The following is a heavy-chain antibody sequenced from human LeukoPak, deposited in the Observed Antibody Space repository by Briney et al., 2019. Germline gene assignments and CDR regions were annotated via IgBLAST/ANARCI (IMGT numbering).Heavy chain of an antibody. V-gene: IGHV1-69*04. CDR2: IIPILGIA. CDR3: ARAPSNQLLWGGYYGMDV. CDR1: GGTFSSNA. J-gene: IGHJ6*02. Sequence: SVKVSCKASGGTFSSNAISWVRQAPEQGLEWMGRIIPILGIANYAQKFQGRVTITADKSTSTAYMELSSLRSEDTAVYYCARAPSNQLLWGGYYGMDVWGQGTTVTVSS. D-gene: IGHD2-2*01.